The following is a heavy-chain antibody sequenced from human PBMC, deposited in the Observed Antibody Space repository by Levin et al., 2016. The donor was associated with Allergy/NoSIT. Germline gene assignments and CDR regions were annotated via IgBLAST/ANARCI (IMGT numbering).Heavy chain of an antibody. J-gene: IGHJ6*02. Sequence: GESLKISCAASGFTVSSNYMSWVRQAPGKGLEWVSVIYSGGTTYYADSVKGRFTISRDNSKNTLYLQMNSLRAEDTAVYYCAREGDSSGIRRRYYYYGMDVWGQGTTVTVSS. CDR2: IYSGGTT. CDR3: AREGDSSGIRRRYYYYGMDV. V-gene: IGHV3-53*01. CDR1: GFTVSSNY. D-gene: IGHD3-22*01.